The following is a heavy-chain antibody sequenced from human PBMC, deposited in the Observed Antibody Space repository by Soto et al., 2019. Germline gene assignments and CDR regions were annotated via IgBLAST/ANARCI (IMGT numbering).Heavy chain of an antibody. Sequence: QVQLQESGPGLVKPSETLSLTCTVSGGSISSYYWSWIRQPPGKGLEWIGYIYYSGSTNYNPSLKSRFTISVDTSKNHFSLKLRSVTAADTAVYYCARAYGGYADYWGQGALVTVSS. J-gene: IGHJ4*02. V-gene: IGHV4-59*01. CDR2: IYYSGST. D-gene: IGHD5-12*01. CDR1: GGSISSYY. CDR3: ARAYGGYADY.